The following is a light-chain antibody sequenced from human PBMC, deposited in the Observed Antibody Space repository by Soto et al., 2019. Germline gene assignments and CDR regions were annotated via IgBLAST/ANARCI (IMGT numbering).Light chain of an antibody. CDR1: KLGDKF. J-gene: IGLJ2*01. V-gene: IGLV3-1*01. Sequence: SYELTQPPSVSVSPGQTVSITCSGDKLGDKFACWYQQKPGQSPVLVMYQDSRRPSGIPERFSGSNSGNTATLTISETQAMDEADYYCQAWDSSTLVVFGGGTKLTVL. CDR3: QAWDSSTLVV. CDR2: QDS.